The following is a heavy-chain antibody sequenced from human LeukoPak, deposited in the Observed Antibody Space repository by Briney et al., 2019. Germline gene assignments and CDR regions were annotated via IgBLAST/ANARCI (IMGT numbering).Heavy chain of an antibody. J-gene: IGHJ6*03. CDR1: GYTFTGYY. Sequence: ASVKVSCKASGYTFTGYYMHWVRQAPGQGLEWMGWINPNSGGTNYAQKFQGRVTMTRDTSISTAYMELSRLRSDDTAVYYCARGAYASGSFRTDYYYMDVWGKGTTVTISS. D-gene: IGHD3-10*01. CDR2: INPNSGGT. CDR3: ARGAYASGSFRTDYYYMDV. V-gene: IGHV1-2*02.